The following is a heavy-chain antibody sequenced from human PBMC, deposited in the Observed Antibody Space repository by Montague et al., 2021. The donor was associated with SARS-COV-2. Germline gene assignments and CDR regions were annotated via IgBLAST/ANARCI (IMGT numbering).Heavy chain of an antibody. V-gene: IGHV4-39*01. CDR3: VEIVGAADY. J-gene: IGHJ4*02. D-gene: IGHD1-26*01. CDR2: IYYSGST. CDR1: GGSISSSSYY. Sequence: SETLSLTCTVSGGSISSSSYYWGWLRQPPGKGLEWIGSIYYSGSTYYNPSLESRVTISVDTSKNQFSLKLSSVTAADTAVYYCVEIVGAADYWGQGTLVAVSS.